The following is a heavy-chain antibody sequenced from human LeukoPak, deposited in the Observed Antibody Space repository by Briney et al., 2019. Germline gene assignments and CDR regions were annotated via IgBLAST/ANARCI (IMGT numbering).Heavy chain of an antibody. V-gene: IGHV3-7*03. D-gene: IGHD1-1*01. CDR3: ASKTGKTGTYD. J-gene: IGHJ4*02. CDR1: GFTFSSYW. Sequence: PGGSLRLSCAASGFTFSSYWMSWVRQAPGKGLEWVANIKQDGSEKYYVDSVKGRFTISRDNAKNSLYLQMNSLRAEDTAVFHCASKTGKTGTYDWGQGTLVTVSS. CDR2: IKQDGSEK.